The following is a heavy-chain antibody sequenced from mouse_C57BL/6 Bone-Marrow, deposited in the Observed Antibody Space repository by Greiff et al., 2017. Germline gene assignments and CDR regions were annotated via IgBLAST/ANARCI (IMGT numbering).Heavy chain of an antibody. D-gene: IGHD2-4*01. V-gene: IGHV5-15*01. J-gene: IGHJ4*01. CDR3: ARYDYDGYAMDY. CDR1: GFTFSDYG. CDR2: ISNLAYSI. Sequence: EVKVVESGGGLVQPGGSLKLSCAASGFTFSDYGMAWVRQAPRKGLEWVAFISNLAYSIYYADTVTGRFTISRENAKNTLYLEMSSLRSEDTAMYYCARYDYDGYAMDYWGQGTSVTVSS.